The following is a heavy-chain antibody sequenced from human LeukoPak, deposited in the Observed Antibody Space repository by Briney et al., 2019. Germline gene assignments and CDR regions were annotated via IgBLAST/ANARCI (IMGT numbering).Heavy chain of an antibody. CDR1: GCTFSSYG. V-gene: IGHV3-33*01. CDR3: ARVLLQWELLYDLDY. D-gene: IGHD1-26*01. Sequence: AGGSLRLSCAASGCTFSSYGMHGVREAPGRGREWVAVIWYDGSNKYYADSVKGRFTISRDNSKNTLYLQMNSLRAEGTAVYYCARVLLQWELLYDLDYWGQGTLVTVSS. J-gene: IGHJ4*02. CDR2: IWYDGSNK.